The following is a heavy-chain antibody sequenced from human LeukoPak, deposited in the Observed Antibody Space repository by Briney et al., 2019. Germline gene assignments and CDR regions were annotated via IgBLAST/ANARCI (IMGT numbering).Heavy chain of an antibody. CDR3: AQRSLYDIRTSFDP. CDR1: GFSLSTSGVG. D-gene: IGHD2/OR15-2a*01. V-gene: IGHV2-5*02. Sequence: ESGPTLVNPTQTLTLTCTFSGFSLSTSGVGVAWIRQPPGKALEWLALIYWDDDKRYSPSLKSRLTITKDTSKNQVVLILTNMDPVDTATYYCAQRSLYDIRTSFDPWGQGTLVTVSS. J-gene: IGHJ5*02. CDR2: IYWDDDK.